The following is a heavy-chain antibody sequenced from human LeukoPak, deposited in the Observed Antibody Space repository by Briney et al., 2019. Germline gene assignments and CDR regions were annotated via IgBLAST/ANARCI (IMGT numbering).Heavy chain of an antibody. V-gene: IGHV3-9*01. Sequence: GRSLRLSCAASGFTFDDYAMHWVRQAPGKGLEWVSGISWNSGSICYADSVKGRFTISRDNAKNSLYLQMNSLRAEDTAVYYCARETRGITMIVVVTYPDYWGQGTLVTVS. D-gene: IGHD3-22*01. CDR1: GFTFDDYA. CDR3: ARETRGITMIVVVTYPDY. J-gene: IGHJ4*02. CDR2: ISWNSGSI.